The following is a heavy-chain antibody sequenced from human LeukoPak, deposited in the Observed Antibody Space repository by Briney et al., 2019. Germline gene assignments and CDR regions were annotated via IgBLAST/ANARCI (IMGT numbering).Heavy chain of an antibody. CDR2: IKQDGSEK. CDR3: ARDYDYSKRTYFDY. D-gene: IGHD4-11*01. V-gene: IGHV3-7*01. CDR1: GFTFSSYG. J-gene: IGHJ4*02. Sequence: GGSLRLSCAASGFTFSSYGMSWVRQAPGKGLEWVANIKQDGSEKYYVDSVKGRFTISRDNAKNSLYLQMNSLRAEDTAVYYCARDYDYSKRTYFDYWGQGTLVTVSS.